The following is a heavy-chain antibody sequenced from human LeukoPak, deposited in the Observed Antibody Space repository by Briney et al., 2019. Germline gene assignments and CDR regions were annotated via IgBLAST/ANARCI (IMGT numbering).Heavy chain of an antibody. V-gene: IGHV3-74*01. CDR2: ITSDGSST. CDR3: ARDLCSGNSQLRCAEYFQH. J-gene: IGHJ1*01. CDR1: GFTVSSYW. Sequence: QTGGSLRLSCAASGFTVSSYWMHWVRQAPGKGPVWVSRITSDGSSTSYVDSVKGRFTISRDNAKSTLYLQMNSLRAEDTAVYYCARDLCSGNSQLRCAEYFQHWGQGTLVTVSS. D-gene: IGHD2-15*01.